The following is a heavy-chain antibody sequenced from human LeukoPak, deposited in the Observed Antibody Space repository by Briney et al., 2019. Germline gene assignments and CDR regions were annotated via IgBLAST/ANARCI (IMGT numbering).Heavy chain of an antibody. V-gene: IGHV1-2*02. J-gene: IGHJ4*02. D-gene: IGHD3-10*01. Sequence: WMGWINPNSGGTNYAQKFQGRVTMTRDTSISTAYMELSRLRSDDTAVYYCARDSELLWFGEFGDYWGQGTLVTVSS. CDR3: ARDSELLWFGEFGDY. CDR2: INPNSGGT.